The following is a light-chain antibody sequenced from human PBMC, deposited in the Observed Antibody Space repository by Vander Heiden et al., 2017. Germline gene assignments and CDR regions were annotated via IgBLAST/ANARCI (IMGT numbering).Light chain of an antibody. V-gene: IGLV2-8*01. CDR1: SSDVGGNNY. CDR2: EVS. CDR3: SSYGGSNNLYV. Sequence: QSALTQPPSASGTPGQPVTISSTGTSSDVGGNNYVSWYQQHPGKAPKLMIYEVSKRPSGVPDRFSGSKSGNTASLTVSGLQAEDEADYYCSSYGGSNNLYVFGTGTKVTVL. J-gene: IGLJ1*01.